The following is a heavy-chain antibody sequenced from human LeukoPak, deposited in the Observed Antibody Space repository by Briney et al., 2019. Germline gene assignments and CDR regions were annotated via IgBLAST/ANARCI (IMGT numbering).Heavy chain of an antibody. J-gene: IGHJ1*01. CDR3: AREEYYYDSRGTAHEYLQH. Sequence: SETLSLTCTVSGGSISSGSYYWSWIRQPAGKGLEWIGRIYTSGSTNYNPSLKGRVTISINTSKNQFSLRLSSVTATDTAVYYCAREEYYYDSRGTAHEYLQHWGQGTLVTASS. CDR1: GGSISSGSYY. V-gene: IGHV4-61*02. CDR2: IYTSGST. D-gene: IGHD3-22*01.